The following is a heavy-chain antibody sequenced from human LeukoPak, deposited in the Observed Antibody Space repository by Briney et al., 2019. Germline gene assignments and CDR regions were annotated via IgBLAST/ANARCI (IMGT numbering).Heavy chain of an antibody. Sequence: SETLSLTCTVSGGSISSGDYYWSWIRQPPGKGLEWIGYIYYNGSTYYNPSLKSRVTISVDTSKNQFSLKLSSVTAADTAVYYCAREGRVSDFWSGYYYGMDVWGQGTTVTVSS. V-gene: IGHV4-30-4*01. D-gene: IGHD3-3*01. CDR2: IYYNGST. CDR3: AREGRVSDFWSGYYYGMDV. CDR1: GGSISSGDYY. J-gene: IGHJ6*02.